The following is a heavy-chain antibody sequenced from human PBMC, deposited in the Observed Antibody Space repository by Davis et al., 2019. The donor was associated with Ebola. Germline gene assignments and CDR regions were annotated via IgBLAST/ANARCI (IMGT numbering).Heavy chain of an antibody. D-gene: IGHD3-3*01. V-gene: IGHV3-7*01. CDR1: GFSFGSYW. CDR3: ARGINDFWSGGLEHYGMDV. J-gene: IGHJ6*02. CDR2: IGLDGSDK. Sequence: GESLKISCAASGFSFGSYWMSWVRQGPGKGLEWVTNIGLDGSDKNYVDSVKGRFTISRDNAKNSLFLQINSLRAEDTAVFYCARGINDFWSGGLEHYGMDVWGQGTTVTVSS.